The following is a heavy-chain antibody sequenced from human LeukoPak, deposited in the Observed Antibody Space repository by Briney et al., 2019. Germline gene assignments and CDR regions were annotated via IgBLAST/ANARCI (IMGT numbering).Heavy chain of an antibody. Sequence: SETLSLTCTVSGGSISSYYWSWIRQPPGKGLEWIGYISYSGSTNYNPSLKSRVTISLDTSKNQFSLKLSSVTAADTAVYYCARQAGYNPTPDYWGQGTLVTVSS. CDR1: GGSISSYY. CDR2: ISYSGST. V-gene: IGHV4-59*08. D-gene: IGHD5-24*01. J-gene: IGHJ4*02. CDR3: ARQAGYNPTPDY.